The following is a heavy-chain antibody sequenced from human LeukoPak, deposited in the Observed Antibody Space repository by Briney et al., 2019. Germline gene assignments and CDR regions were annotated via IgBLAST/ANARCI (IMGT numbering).Heavy chain of an antibody. CDR2: INHSGST. J-gene: IGHJ4*02. CDR3: ARFAGWNDYGDYAKLAFDY. V-gene: IGHV4-34*01. D-gene: IGHD4-17*01. CDR1: GGSFSGYY. Sequence: AETLSLTCAVYGGSFSGYYWSWIRQPPGKGLEWIGEINHSGSTNYNPSLKSRVTISVDASKNQFSLKLSSVTAADTAVYYCARFAGWNDYGDYAKLAFDYWGQGTLVTVSS.